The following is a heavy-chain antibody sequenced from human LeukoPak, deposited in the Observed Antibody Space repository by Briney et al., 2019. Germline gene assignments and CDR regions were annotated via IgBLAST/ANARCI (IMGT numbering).Heavy chain of an antibody. CDR3: AKQHNPGYSYGYTIGLWSY. D-gene: IGHD5-18*01. J-gene: IGHJ4*02. CDR1: GFTFSSSW. V-gene: IGHV3-74*01. Sequence: GGSLRLSCAVSGFTFSSSWMHWVRQAPGKGLVWVSHIKTDGSTTAYADSVKGRFTISRDNAKNTLYLQMNSLRAEDTGVYYCAKQHNPGYSYGYTIGLWSYWGQGTLVTVSS. CDR2: IKTDGSTT.